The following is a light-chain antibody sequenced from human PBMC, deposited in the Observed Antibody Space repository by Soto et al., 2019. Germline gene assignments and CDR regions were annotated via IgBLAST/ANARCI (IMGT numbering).Light chain of an antibody. CDR2: AAS. Sequence: DIQMTHSPSSLSASVGDRVTITCRASQDLDRWLAWYQQKPGKVPKLLIYAASTLQSGVPSRFSGSGSGTAFTLTISCLQSADFATYYCQQYYSYPPITFGQGTRLEI. CDR1: QDLDRW. V-gene: IGKV1-27*01. CDR3: QQYYSYPPIT. J-gene: IGKJ5*01.